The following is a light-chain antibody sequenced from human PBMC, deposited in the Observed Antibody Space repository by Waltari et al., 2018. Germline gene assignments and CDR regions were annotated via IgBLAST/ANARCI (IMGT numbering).Light chain of an antibody. CDR2: GAS. CDR1: QSVSSSY. CDR3: QQYGSSPSIT. Sequence: EIVLTQSPGTLSLSPGERATLSCRASQSVSSSYLAWYQQNPGQAPRLLIYGASSRATGIPDRFSGSWSGTDFTLTISRLEPEDFAVYYCQQYGSSPSITFGQGTRLEIK. J-gene: IGKJ5*01. V-gene: IGKV3-20*01.